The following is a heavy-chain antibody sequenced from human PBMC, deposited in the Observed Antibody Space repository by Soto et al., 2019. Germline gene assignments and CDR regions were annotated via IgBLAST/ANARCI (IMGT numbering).Heavy chain of an antibody. CDR3: ARVWFGELYPYNWFDP. V-gene: IGHV4-59*01. J-gene: IGHJ5*02. Sequence: SETLSLTCTVSGGSISSYYWSWIRQPPGKGLEWIGYIYYSGSTNYNPSLKSRVTISVDTSKNQFSLKLSSVTAADTAVYYCARVWFGELYPYNWFDPWGQGTLVTVSS. D-gene: IGHD3-10*01. CDR2: IYYSGST. CDR1: GGSISSYY.